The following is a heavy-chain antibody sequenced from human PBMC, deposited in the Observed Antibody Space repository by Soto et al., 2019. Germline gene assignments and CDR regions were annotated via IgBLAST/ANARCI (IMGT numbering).Heavy chain of an antibody. CDR3: AATWPDDAFHV. J-gene: IGHJ3*01. CDR1: GFTFADYT. Sequence: LRLSCAASGFTFADYTLHWVRQAPGKGLEWVSLIGWDGRDTYYADSVQGRFTISRDNGKNSLFLHMNSLRSDDTAFYYCAATWPDDAFHVWGQGAVVTVSS. CDR2: IGWDGRDT. V-gene: IGHV3-43*01. D-gene: IGHD1-26*01.